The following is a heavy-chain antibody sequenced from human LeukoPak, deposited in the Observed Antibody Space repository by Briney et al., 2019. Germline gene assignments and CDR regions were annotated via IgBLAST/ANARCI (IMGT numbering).Heavy chain of an antibody. CDR1: GASIRSGSLY. D-gene: IGHD5-12*01. CDR2: IYISGST. CDR3: ASRSTRGYSGYDSFY. V-gene: IGHV4-61*02. Sequence: PSGTLSLTCTVSGASIRSGSLYWSWIRQPAGKGLEWIGRIYISGSTKYNPSLKSRVTISVDTSKNQFSLRLSSVTAADTAVYYCASRSTRGYSGYDSFYWGQGTLVTVSS. J-gene: IGHJ4*02.